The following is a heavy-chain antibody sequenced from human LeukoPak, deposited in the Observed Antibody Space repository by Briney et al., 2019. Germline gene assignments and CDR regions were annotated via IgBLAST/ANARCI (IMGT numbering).Heavy chain of an antibody. CDR2: INSDGSST. J-gene: IGHJ4*02. D-gene: IGHD2-2*01. CDR3: ARAASTSCHDY. CDR1: GYTFSSDW. Sequence: GGSLRLSCAASGYTFSSDWMHWVRQAPGKGLVWVSRINSDGSSTSYADSVKGRFTISRDNAKNTLYLQMNSLRAEDTAVYYCARAASTSCHDYWGQGTLVTVSS. V-gene: IGHV3-74*01.